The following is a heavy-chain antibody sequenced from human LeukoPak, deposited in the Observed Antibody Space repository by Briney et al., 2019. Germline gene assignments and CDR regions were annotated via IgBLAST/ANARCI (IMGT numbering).Heavy chain of an antibody. V-gene: IGHV1-3*01. CDR2: INAADNT. Sequence: ASVKVSCKASGYTFTTYDIHWVRQAPGQRLEWMGWINAADNTKYSQKFQGRVTFTRDTSASTAYMELSSLRSEDTAIYYCAHLLDYGDNRLDFWGQGTLVTVSS. CDR3: AHLLDYGDNRLDF. J-gene: IGHJ4*02. D-gene: IGHD4-17*01. CDR1: GYTFTTYD.